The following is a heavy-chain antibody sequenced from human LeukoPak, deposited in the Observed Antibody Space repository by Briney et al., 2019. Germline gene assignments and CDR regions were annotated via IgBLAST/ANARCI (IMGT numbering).Heavy chain of an antibody. D-gene: IGHD2-21*01. Sequence: PGGSLRLSCGASGFTFNSYGMHWVRQAPGKGLEWVAFIRYDGSTKFYADSVKGRFTISRDNSKNTLYLQMKSLRAEDKAVYYCAKVGSFHCGGDCFDYWGQGTLGIVSS. V-gene: IGHV3-30*02. CDR3: AKVGSFHCGGDCFDY. J-gene: IGHJ4*02. CDR2: IRYDGSTK. CDR1: GFTFNSYG.